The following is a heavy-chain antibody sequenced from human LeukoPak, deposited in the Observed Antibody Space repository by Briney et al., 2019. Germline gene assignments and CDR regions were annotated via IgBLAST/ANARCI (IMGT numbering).Heavy chain of an antibody. J-gene: IGHJ4*02. CDR3: LRGDRRDY. CDR2: IYSGGST. V-gene: IGHV3-66*01. CDR1: GFTFSSYS. Sequence: GGSLRLSCEASGFTFSSYSMNWVRQAPGKGLEWVSVIYSGGSTYYADSVKGRFTISRDNSKNTLYLQMNSLRVEDTAVYYCLRGDRRDYWGQGTLVTVSS.